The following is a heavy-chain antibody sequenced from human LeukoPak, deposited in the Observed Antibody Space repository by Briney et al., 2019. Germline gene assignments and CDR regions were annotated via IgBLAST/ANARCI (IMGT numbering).Heavy chain of an antibody. CDR1: GYSFTSYW. CDR2: IYPGDSDT. V-gene: IGHV5-51*01. J-gene: IGHJ4*02. Sequence: GESLKISCKGSGYSFTSYWIGWVRQMPGKGLEWMGIIYPGDSDTRYSPSFQGQVTISADKSISTAYLQWSSLKASDTAMYYCATSYFYCSSTSCYTGYFDYWGQGTLVTVSS. D-gene: IGHD2-2*02. CDR3: ATSYFYCSSTSCYTGYFDY.